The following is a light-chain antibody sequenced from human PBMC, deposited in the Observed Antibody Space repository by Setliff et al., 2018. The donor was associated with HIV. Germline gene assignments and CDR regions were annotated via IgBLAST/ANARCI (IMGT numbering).Light chain of an antibody. V-gene: IGLV2-14*03. J-gene: IGLJ1*01. CDR3: SSYTTSRQFV. Sequence: QSALTQPASVSGSPGQSVTISCTGTSSDVGAYNFVSWYQQHPGRAPKLMIYDVINRNSGVSIRFSGSKSGNAASLTISGLQAEDEADYYCSSYTTSRQFVFGRGTKV. CDR2: DVI. CDR1: SSDVGAYNF.